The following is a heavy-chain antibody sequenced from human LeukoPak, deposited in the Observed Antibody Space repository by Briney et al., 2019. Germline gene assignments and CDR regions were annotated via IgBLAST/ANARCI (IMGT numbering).Heavy chain of an antibody. Sequence: GGSLRLSCAASGFTFRSNWMHWVRQVPGKGLVWVSRINTDGRSTGYADSVKGRFTISRDNAENTLYLQMNSLRAEDTAVYYCARGKGGSGYSIDYWGQGTLVTASS. J-gene: IGHJ4*02. CDR2: INTDGRST. V-gene: IGHV3-74*01. CDR3: ARGKGGSGYSIDY. D-gene: IGHD3-3*01. CDR1: GFTFRSNW.